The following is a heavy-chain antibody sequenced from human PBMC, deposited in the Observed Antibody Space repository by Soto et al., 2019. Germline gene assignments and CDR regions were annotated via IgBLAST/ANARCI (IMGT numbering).Heavy chain of an antibody. CDR3: ARKRVTDFDY. Sequence: SETLSLTCAVYGGSFSGYYWSWIRQPPGKGLEWIGEINHSGSTNYNPSLKSRVTISVDTSKNQFSLKLSSVTAADTAVYYCARKRVTDFDYWGQGTLVTVSS. V-gene: IGHV4-34*01. CDR2: INHSGST. D-gene: IGHD1-1*01. J-gene: IGHJ4*02. CDR1: GGSFSGYY.